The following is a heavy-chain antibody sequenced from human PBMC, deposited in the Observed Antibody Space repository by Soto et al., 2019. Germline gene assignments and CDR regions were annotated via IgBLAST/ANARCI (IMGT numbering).Heavy chain of an antibody. V-gene: IGHV3-74*01. CDR1: GFTFSNYW. CDR3: AKDLRGREDY. Sequence: EVQLVESGGGLVQPGGSLRLSCAASGFTFSNYWMHWVRQCPGKGLVWVSRINRDGSSTDYADSVKGRFTISRDNAKNTLYLQMHNLRAEVTAVYYCAKDLRGREDYWGQGTLVTVSS. D-gene: IGHD1-26*01. CDR2: INRDGSST. J-gene: IGHJ4*02.